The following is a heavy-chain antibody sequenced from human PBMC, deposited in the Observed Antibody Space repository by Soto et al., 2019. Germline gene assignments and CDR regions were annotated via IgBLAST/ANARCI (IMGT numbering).Heavy chain of an antibody. J-gene: IGHJ5*02. CDR3: ARGRIVVVPAARHNWFDP. CDR2: INHSGST. Sequence: QVQLQQWGAGLLKPSETLSLTCAVYGGSFSGYYWSWIRQPPGKGLEWIGEINHSGSTNYNPSLKGRVTISVDTSKNQFSLKLSSVTAADTAVYYCARGRIVVVPAARHNWFDPWGQGTLVTVSS. V-gene: IGHV4-34*01. D-gene: IGHD2-2*01. CDR1: GGSFSGYY.